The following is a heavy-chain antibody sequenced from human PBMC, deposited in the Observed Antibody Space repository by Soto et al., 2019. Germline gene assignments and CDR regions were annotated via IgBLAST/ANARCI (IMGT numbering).Heavy chain of an antibody. CDR2: VFYGGT. CDR1: GRSMSSNY. D-gene: IGHD3-16*01. CDR3: ASYRGALYFES. V-gene: IGHV4-59*01. J-gene: IGHJ4*02. Sequence: LSLTCSVSGRSMSSNYWSWIRQSPDKGLEWLGYVFYGGTDYNPSLGSRVSTSVETSKSQFSLKLTSVTVADTAVYYCASYRGALYFESWGQGILVTVSS.